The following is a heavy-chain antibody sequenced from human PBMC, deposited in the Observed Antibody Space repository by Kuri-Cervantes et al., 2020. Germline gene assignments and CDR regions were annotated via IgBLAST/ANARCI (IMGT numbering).Heavy chain of an antibody. V-gene: IGHV4-34*01. CDR2: INHSGST. J-gene: IGHJ6*03. CDR3: ARHAGYCSRTSCVGYYYYMDV. CDR1: GGSFSGYY. D-gene: IGHD2-2*01. Sequence: SETLSLTCAVYGGSFSGYYWSWIRQPPGKGLEWIGEINHSGSTNYNPSLKSRVTISVDTSKSQFSLKLSSVTAADTAVYYCARHAGYCSRTSCVGYYYYMDVWGKGTTVTVSS.